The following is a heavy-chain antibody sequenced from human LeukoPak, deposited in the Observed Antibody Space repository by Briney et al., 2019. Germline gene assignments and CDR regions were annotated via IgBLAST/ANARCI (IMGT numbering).Heavy chain of an antibody. J-gene: IGHJ6*02. D-gene: IGHD3-10*01. CDR1: GYTFTSYG. Sequence: ASVKVSCKASGYTFTSYGISWVRQAPGQGLEWMGWISAYNGNTNYAQKLQGRVTMTTDTSTSTAYMELRSLRSDDTAVYYCARDRTTMVRGVIYYYYYGMDVWGQGTTVTVSS. V-gene: IGHV1-18*01. CDR2: ISAYNGNT. CDR3: ARDRTTMVRGVIYYYYYGMDV.